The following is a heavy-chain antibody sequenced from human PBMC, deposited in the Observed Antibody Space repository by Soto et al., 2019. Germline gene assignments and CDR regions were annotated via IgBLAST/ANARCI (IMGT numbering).Heavy chain of an antibody. CDR3: ARDGVGYYDSSSYSAYFQH. V-gene: IGHV3-33*01. CDR1: GFTFSNYG. CDR2: IWYDGSNK. D-gene: IGHD3-22*01. J-gene: IGHJ1*01. Sequence: QVQLVESGGGVVQPGRSLRLSCAASGFTFSNYGMHWVRQAPGKGLEWVAVIWYDGSNKYYADSVKGRFTISRDNSKNTLYLRMNSLRAEDTAVYYCARDGVGYYDSSSYSAYFQHWGQGTLVTVSS.